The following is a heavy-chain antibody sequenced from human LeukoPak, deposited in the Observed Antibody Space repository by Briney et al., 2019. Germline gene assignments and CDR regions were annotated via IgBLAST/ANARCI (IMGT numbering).Heavy chain of an antibody. J-gene: IGHJ4*02. D-gene: IGHD4-17*01. CDR1: GGTFSSYA. CDR3: ARGPPGTDGDYGVGDC. Sequence: EASVKVSCKASGGTFSSYAISWVRQAPGQGLEWMGGIIPIFGTANYAQEFQGRVTITADESTSTAYMELSSLRSEDTAVYYCARGPPGTDGDYGVGDCWGQGTLVTVSS. V-gene: IGHV1-69*01. CDR2: IIPIFGTA.